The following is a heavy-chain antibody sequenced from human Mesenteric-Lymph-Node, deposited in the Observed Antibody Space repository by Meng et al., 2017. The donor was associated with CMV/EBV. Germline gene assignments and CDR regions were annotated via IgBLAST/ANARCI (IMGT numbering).Heavy chain of an antibody. D-gene: IGHD3-22*01. CDR3: ARDLGGVVVYYGMDV. CDR1: GGDFSSYS. J-gene: IGHJ6*02. Sequence: SVKVSCKAYGGDFSSYSISWVRQAPGQGLEWVGRIIPILDIANYAQKFQGRLTITADKSTSTAYMELSSLRSEDTAVYYCARDLGGVVVYYGMDVWGQGTTVTVSS. CDR2: IIPILDIA. V-gene: IGHV1-69*04.